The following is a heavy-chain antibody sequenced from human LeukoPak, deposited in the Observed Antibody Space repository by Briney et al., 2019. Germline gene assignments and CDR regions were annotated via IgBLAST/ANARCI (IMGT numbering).Heavy chain of an antibody. CDR2: IRYDGSNK. Sequence: GGSLRLSCAASGFTFSSYGMHWVRQAPGKGLEWVAFIRYDGSNKYYADSVKGRFTISRDNSKNTLYLQMNSLRAEDTAVYYCAKDGVLGGDYEGYFDLWGRGTLVTVPS. J-gene: IGHJ2*01. CDR1: GFTFSSYG. V-gene: IGHV3-30*02. CDR3: AKDGVLGGDYEGYFDL. D-gene: IGHD2-21*02.